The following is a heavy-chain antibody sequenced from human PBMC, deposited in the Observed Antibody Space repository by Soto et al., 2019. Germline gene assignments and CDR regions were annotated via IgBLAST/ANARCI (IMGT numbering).Heavy chain of an antibody. CDR1: GGSISSYY. V-gene: IGHV4-59*01. J-gene: IGHJ6*03. D-gene: IGHD3-3*01. Sequence: SETLSLTCTVSGGSISSYYWSWIRQPPGKGLEWIGYIYYSGSTNYNPSLKSRVTISVDTSKNQFSLKLSSVTAADTAVYYCARMASNYDFWSGYDYYYYMDVWGKGTTVTVSS. CDR2: IYYSGST. CDR3: ARMASNYDFWSGYDYYYYMDV.